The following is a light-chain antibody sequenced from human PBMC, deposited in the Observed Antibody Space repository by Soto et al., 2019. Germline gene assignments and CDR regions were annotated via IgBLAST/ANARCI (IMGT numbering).Light chain of an antibody. Sequence: DIQMTQSPSTLSASVGDRVTITCRASQSISSWLAWYQQKPGKAPKLLIYKASSLESGVPSRFSGSGSGTEFTLTISSLQTDDFATYYCQQYNRYSRTFGQGTKVESK. CDR3: QQYNRYSRT. CDR1: QSISSW. CDR2: KAS. V-gene: IGKV1-5*03. J-gene: IGKJ1*01.